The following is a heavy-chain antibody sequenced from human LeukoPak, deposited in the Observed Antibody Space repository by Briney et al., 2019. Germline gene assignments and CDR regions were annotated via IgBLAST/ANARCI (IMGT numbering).Heavy chain of an antibody. CDR3: ARDRAFYGEDY. CDR2: IIPILGIA. D-gene: IGHD4-17*01. J-gene: IGHJ4*02. CDR1: GGTFSSYA. V-gene: IGHV1-69*04. Sequence: GSSVKVSCKASGGTFSSYAISWVRQAPGQGLKWMGRIIPILGIANYAQKLQGRVTMTTDTSTSTAYMELRSLRSDDTAVYYCARDRAFYGEDYWGQGTLVTVSS.